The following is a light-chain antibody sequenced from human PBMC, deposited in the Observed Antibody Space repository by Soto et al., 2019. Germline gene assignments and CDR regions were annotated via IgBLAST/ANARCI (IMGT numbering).Light chain of an antibody. V-gene: IGKV3-20*01. CDR3: QQYGSSPTT. CDR1: HSVTNNY. Sequence: EIVLTKSPCTLSLSPGERATLSCRASHSVTNNYLAWYQQTPGQAPRLLFFGASIRATGIPDRFRGSGSGADFTLTISRLEPEDSAVYHCQQYGSSPTTFGQGTKVDIK. CDR2: GAS. J-gene: IGKJ1*01.